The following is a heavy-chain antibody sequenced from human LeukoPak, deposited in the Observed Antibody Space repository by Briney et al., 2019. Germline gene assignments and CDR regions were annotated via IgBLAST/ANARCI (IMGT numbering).Heavy chain of an antibody. V-gene: IGHV4-30-4*08. Sequence: SETLSLTCTVSGGSISSGDYYWSWIRQPPGKGLEWIGYIYYSGSTYYNPSLKSRVTISVDTPKNQFSLKLSSVTAADTAVYYCARDLGYCSSTSCSSVYFDYWGQGTLVTVSS. CDR3: ARDLGYCSSTSCSSVYFDY. CDR1: GGSISSGDYY. CDR2: IYYSGST. J-gene: IGHJ4*02. D-gene: IGHD2-2*01.